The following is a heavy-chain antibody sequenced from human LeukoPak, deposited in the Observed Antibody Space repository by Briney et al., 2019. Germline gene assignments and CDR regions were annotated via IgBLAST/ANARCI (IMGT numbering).Heavy chain of an antibody. J-gene: IGHJ6*03. CDR3: ARDAYDFWSGYYYYYYYMDV. CDR2: ISSGSSTI. CDR1: GFTFSSYS. V-gene: IGHV3-48*01. Sequence: PGGSLRLSCAASGFTFSSYSMNWVRQAPGKGLEWVSYISSGSSTIFYADSVKGRFTISRDNAKNSLYLQMNSLRAEDTAVYYCARDAYDFWSGYYYYYYYMDVWGKGTTVTVSS. D-gene: IGHD3-3*01.